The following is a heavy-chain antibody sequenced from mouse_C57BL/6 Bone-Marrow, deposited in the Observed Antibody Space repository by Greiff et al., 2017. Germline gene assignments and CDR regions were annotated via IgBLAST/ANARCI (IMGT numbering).Heavy chain of an antibody. J-gene: IGHJ3*01. CDR1: GYAFSSSW. D-gene: IGHD1-1*01. CDR3: ARPYYYGSSYFAY. Sequence: SGPELVKPGASVKISCKASGYAFSSSWMNWVKQRPGKGLEWIGRIYPGDGDTNYNGKFKGKATLTADKSSSTAYMQLSSLTSEDSAVYFCARPYYYGSSYFAYWGQGTLVTVSA. CDR2: IYPGDGDT. V-gene: IGHV1-82*01.